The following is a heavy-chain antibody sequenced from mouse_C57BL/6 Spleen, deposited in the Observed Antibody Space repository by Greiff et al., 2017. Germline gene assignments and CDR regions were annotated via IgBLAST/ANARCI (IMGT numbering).Heavy chain of an antibody. CDR3: TEGAGYYAMDY. D-gene: IGHD4-1*01. V-gene: IGHV6-3*01. CDR1: GFTFSNYW. CDR2: IRLKSDNYAT. J-gene: IGHJ4*01. Sequence: EVKLVESGGGLVQPGGSMKLSCVASGFTFSNYWMNWVRQSPEKGLEWVAQIRLKSDNYATHYAESVKGRFTISRDDPKSSVYLQMNNLRAEDTGIYYCTEGAGYYAMDYWGQGTSVTVSS.